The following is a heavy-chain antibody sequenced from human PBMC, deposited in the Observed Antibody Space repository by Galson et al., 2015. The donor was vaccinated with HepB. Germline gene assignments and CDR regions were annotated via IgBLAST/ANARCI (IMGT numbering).Heavy chain of an antibody. V-gene: IGHV1-2*02. CDR1: GYTFTGYY. J-gene: IGHJ4*02. D-gene: IGHD3-22*01. CDR2: INPNSGGT. CDR3: ARSTSHYYDSSGYFDY. Sequence: SVKVSCKASGYTFTGYYMYWVRQAPGQGLEWMGWINPNSGGTNYAQKFQGRVTMTRDTSISTAYMELSRLRSDDTAVYYCARSTSHYYDSSGYFDYWGQGTLVTVSS.